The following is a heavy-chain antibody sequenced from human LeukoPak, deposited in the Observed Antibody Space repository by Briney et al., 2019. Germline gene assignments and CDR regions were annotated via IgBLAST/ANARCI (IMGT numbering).Heavy chain of an antibody. V-gene: IGHV4-4*02. CDR3: ARGGDGYGWFDP. CDR2: IYHSGST. Sequence: SETLSLTCAVYGGSIGSSNWGRWVRQPPGKGLEWIGEIYHSGSTNYNPSLKSRVTISVDKSKNQFSLKLSSVTAADTAVYYCARGGDGYGWFDPWGQGTLVTVSS. J-gene: IGHJ5*02. CDR1: GGSIGSSNW. D-gene: IGHD5-24*01.